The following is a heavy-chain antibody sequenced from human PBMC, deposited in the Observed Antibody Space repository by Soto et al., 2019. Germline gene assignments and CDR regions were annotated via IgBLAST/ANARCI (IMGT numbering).Heavy chain of an antibody. CDR1: GGTFSSYT. V-gene: IGHV1-69*02. CDR2: IIPILGIA. CDR3: ARSIYCSSTSCYTGNWFDP. D-gene: IGHD2-2*02. Sequence: QVQLVQSGAEVKKPGSSVKVSCKASGGTFSSYTISWVRQAPGQGLEWMGRIIPILGIANYAQKFQGRVTITADKSTSTAYMELSSLGSEDTAVYYCARSIYCSSTSCYTGNWFDPWGQGTLVTVSS. J-gene: IGHJ5*02.